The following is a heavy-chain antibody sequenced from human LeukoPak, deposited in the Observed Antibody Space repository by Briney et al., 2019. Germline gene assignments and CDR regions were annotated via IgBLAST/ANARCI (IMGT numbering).Heavy chain of an antibody. J-gene: IGHJ4*02. Sequence: QSGGSLRLSCAASGFTFSSYGMHWVRQAPGKGLVWVSRINTDGCTITYADSVKGRFTISRDNARNTLYLEMNTLRAEDTAIYYCVRGGTYCYGDCYGAKYWGQGTLVTVSS. CDR3: VRGGTYCYGDCYGAKY. D-gene: IGHD2-21*02. CDR2: INTDGCTI. CDR1: GFTFSSYG. V-gene: IGHV3-74*01.